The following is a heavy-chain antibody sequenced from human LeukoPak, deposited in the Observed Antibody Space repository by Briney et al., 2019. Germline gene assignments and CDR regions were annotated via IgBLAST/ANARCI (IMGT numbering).Heavy chain of an antibody. J-gene: IGHJ4*02. Sequence: LGESLKISCQSSGYNFTPYWIGWVRQMPGKGLEWMGIIYPGDSDTRYSPSFQGQVTISADKSISTAYLQWSSLKASDTAMYYCARPIADYDSSGYSIGYWGQGTLVTVSS. CDR3: ARPIADYDSSGYSIGY. CDR1: GYNFTPYW. D-gene: IGHD3-22*01. V-gene: IGHV5-51*01. CDR2: IYPGDSDT.